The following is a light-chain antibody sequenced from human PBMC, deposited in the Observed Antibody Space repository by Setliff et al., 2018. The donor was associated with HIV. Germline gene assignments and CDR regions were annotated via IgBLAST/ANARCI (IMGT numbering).Light chain of an antibody. J-gene: IGLJ1*01. CDR2: DVG. CDR1: GSDVAGYTY. Sequence: QSVLTQPASLSGSPGQSITISCTETGSDVAGYTYVSWYQQHPGKAPKLIIYDVGKRPSGVSNRFSGSKSGNTASLTISGLQAEDEADYYCSSYTSSNTCYVFATGTKVTVL. V-gene: IGLV2-14*01. CDR3: SSYTSSNTCYV.